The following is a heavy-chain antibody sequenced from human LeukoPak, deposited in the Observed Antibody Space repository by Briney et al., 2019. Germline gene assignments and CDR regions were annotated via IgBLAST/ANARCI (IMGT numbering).Heavy chain of an antibody. V-gene: IGHV4-4*07. Sequence: SETLSLTCTVSGGSISSYYWSWIRQPAGKGLEWIGRIYTSGSTNYNPSLKSRVTMSVDTSKNQFSLKLSSVTAADTAVYYCARHLYYYGSGSYYKIRDGFDYWGQGTLVTVSS. CDR2: IYTSGST. D-gene: IGHD3-10*01. CDR1: GGSISSYY. CDR3: ARHLYYYGSGSYYKIRDGFDY. J-gene: IGHJ4*02.